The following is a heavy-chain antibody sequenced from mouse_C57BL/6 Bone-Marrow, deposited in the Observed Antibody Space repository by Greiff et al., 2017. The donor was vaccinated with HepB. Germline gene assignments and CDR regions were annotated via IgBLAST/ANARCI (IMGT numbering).Heavy chain of an antibody. CDR2: INPNNGGT. D-gene: IGHD1-1*01. CDR3: ARKGPLTTVVEDYAMDY. Sequence: EVQLQQSGPELVKPGASVKISCKASGYTFTDYYMNWVKQSHGKSLEWIGDINPNNGGTSYNQKFKGKATLTVDKSSSTAYMELRSLTSEDSAVYYCARKGPLTTVVEDYAMDYWGQGTSVTVSS. V-gene: IGHV1-26*01. J-gene: IGHJ4*01. CDR1: GYTFTDYY.